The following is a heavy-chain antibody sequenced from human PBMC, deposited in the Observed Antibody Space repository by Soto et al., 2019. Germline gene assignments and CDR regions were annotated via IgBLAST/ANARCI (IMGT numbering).Heavy chain of an antibody. CDR1: GFTFSSYS. Sequence: GGSLRLSCAASGFTFSSYSMNWVRQAPGKGLEWVSYISSSSSTIYYADSVKGRFTISRDNAKNSLYLQMNSLRAEDTAVYYCARNIQTSVRYYYYMDVWGKGTTVTVSS. J-gene: IGHJ6*03. CDR2: ISSSSSTI. CDR3: ARNIQTSVRYYYYMDV. V-gene: IGHV3-48*01.